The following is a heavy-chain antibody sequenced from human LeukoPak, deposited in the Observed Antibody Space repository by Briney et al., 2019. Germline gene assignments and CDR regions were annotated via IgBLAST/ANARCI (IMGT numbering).Heavy chain of an antibody. CDR2: IYYSGST. D-gene: IGHD4-17*01. Sequence: PSETLSLTCTVSGGSISSSSYYWGWIRQPPGKGLEWIGSIYYSGSTYYNPSLKSRVTISVDTSKNQFSLKLSSVTAADTAVYYCARGSYGDYLTYYYYYYYMDVWGKGTTVTASS. CDR3: ARGSYGDYLTYYYYYYYMDV. J-gene: IGHJ6*03. CDR1: GGSISSSSYY. V-gene: IGHV4-39*07.